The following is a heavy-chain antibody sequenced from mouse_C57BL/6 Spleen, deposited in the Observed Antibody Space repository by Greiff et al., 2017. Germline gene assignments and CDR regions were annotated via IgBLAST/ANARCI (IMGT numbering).Heavy chain of an antibody. CDR2: IYPGSGST. J-gene: IGHJ4*01. V-gene: IGHV1-55*01. CDR3: ARSPLFTTVVDYAMDY. Sequence: VKLQQPGAELVKPGASVKMSCKASGYTFTSYWITWVKQRPGQGLEWIGDIYPGSGSTNYNEKFKSKATLTVDTSSSTAYMQLSSLTSEDSAVYYCARSPLFTTVVDYAMDYWGQGTSVTVSS. CDR1: GYTFTSYW. D-gene: IGHD1-1*01.